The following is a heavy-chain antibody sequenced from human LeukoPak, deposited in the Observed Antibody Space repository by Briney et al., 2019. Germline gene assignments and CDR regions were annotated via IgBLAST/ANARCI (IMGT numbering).Heavy chain of an antibody. J-gene: IGHJ4*02. CDR3: ARGGDSSHPVDY. V-gene: IGHV4-59*08. D-gene: IGHD6-13*01. CDR1: GGSISSYY. CDR2: IYYSGYT. Sequence: SETLSLTCTVSGGSISSYYWSWIRQPPGKGLEWIGYIYYSGYTNYNPSLKSRVTISVDTSKNQFSLKLSSVTAADTAVYYCARGGDSSHPVDYWGQGTLVTVSS.